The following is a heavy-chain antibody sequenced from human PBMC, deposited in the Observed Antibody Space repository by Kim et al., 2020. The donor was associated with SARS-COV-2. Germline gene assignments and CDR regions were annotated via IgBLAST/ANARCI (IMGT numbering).Heavy chain of an antibody. Sequence: GGSLRLSCTASGFTFGGYAMSWFRQAPGKGLEWVGFIKSKAYGGTTEYAASVKGRFTISRDDSKSIAYLQMNSLKTEDTAVYYCTRDGRIATSWGQGTLVTVSS. J-gene: IGHJ4*02. CDR2: IKSKAYGGTT. CDR3: TRDGRIATS. CDR1: GFTFGGYA. V-gene: IGHV3-49*03. D-gene: IGHD6-13*01.